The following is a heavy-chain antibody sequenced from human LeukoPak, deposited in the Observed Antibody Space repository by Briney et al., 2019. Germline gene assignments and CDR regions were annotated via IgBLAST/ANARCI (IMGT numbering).Heavy chain of an antibody. J-gene: IGHJ4*02. CDR1: GFTFSDYY. CDR3: ARTRYYYNSRSYGAPYYFDY. V-gene: IGHV4-38-2*01. Sequence: GSLRLSCAGSGFTFSDYYLTWIRQPPGKGLEWIGSIYYSGRTYYNPSLKSRVTISVDTSKNQFSLKLSSVTAADTAVYYCARTRYYYNSRSYGAPYYFDYWGQGTLVTVSS. CDR2: IYYSGRT. D-gene: IGHD3-10*01.